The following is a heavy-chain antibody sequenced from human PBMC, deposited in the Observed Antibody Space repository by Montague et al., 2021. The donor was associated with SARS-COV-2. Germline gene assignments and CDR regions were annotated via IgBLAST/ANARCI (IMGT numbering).Heavy chain of an antibody. J-gene: IGHJ5*02. V-gene: IGHV4-39*01. Sequence: SETLSLTCTVSGGSISSSSYYWGWIRQPPGKGLEWIGSIYYSGSTYYNPSLKSRVTISVDTSKNQFSLKLSSVTAADTAVYYCARHKRPIYCSGGNCYCKGSWFDPWGQGTLVTVSS. CDR2: IYYSGST. CDR1: GGSISSSSYY. D-gene: IGHD2-15*01. CDR3: ARHKRPIYCSGGNCYCKGSWFDP.